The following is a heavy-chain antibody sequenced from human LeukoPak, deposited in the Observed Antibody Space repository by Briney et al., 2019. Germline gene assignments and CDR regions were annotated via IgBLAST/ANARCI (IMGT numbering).Heavy chain of an antibody. D-gene: IGHD3-10*01. CDR3: AKLDSPWAARGSFDH. CDR1: GFTFSSYA. J-gene: IGHJ5*02. Sequence: GGSLRLSCAAPGFTFSSYAMSWVRQAPGKGLEWVSAISGSGGSTYYADSVKGRFTVSRDNSKNTLFLQMTRLRAEDTAVYYCAKLDSPWAARGSFDHWGQGALVTVSS. CDR2: ISGSGGST. V-gene: IGHV3-23*01.